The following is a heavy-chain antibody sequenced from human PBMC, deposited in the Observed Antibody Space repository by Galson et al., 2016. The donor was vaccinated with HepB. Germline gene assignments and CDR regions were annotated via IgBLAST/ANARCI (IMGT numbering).Heavy chain of an antibody. V-gene: IGHV3-15*01. J-gene: IGHJ6*02. CDR2: IKSKTDGGTT. CDR3: RYGMDV. Sequence: SLRLSCAASGFTFSNAWMSWVRQAPGKELEWVGRIKSKTDGGTTDYAAPVKGRFSISRDDSKDTLYLQMNSLKTEDTAVYYCRYGMDVWGQGTTVTVSS. CDR1: GFTFSNAW.